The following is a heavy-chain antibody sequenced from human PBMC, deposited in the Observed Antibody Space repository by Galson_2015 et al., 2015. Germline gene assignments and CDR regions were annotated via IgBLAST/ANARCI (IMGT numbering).Heavy chain of an antibody. V-gene: IGHV1-69*02. D-gene: IGHD5-24*01. J-gene: IGHJ3*02. CDR3: AVRRRDGSLYAFDI. CDR1: GGTFSSYP. CDR2: IIPILGIA. Sequence: SVKVSCKASGGTFSSYPISWVRQAPGQGLEWMGRIIPILGIANYAQKFQGRVTITADKSTSTAYMELSSLRSEDTAVYYCAVRRRDGSLYAFDIWGQGTMVTVSS.